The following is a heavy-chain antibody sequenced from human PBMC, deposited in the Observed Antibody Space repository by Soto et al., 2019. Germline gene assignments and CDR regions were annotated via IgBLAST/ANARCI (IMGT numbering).Heavy chain of an antibody. CDR3: AKDRLLFYYDSSGFPYAVDY. D-gene: IGHD3-22*01. V-gene: IGHV3-30*18. CDR2: ISYDGSNK. Sequence: VAVISYDGSNKYYADSVKGRFTISRDNSKNTLYLQMNSLRAEDTAVYYCAKDRLLFYYDSSGFPYAVDYWGQGTLVTVSS. J-gene: IGHJ4*02.